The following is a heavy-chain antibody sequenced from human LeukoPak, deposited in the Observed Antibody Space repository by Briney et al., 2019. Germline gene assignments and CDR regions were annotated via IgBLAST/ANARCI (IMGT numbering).Heavy chain of an antibody. CDR2: IYSGGST. D-gene: IGHD3-10*01. Sequence: GGSLRLSCAASGSTVSSNYMSWVRQAPGKGLEWVSVIYSGGSTYYADSVKGRFTISRDNSKNTLYLQMNSLRAEDTAVYYCARLYGSGSYYKFPFLDYWGQGTLVTVSS. J-gene: IGHJ4*02. CDR1: GSTVSSNY. V-gene: IGHV3-53*01. CDR3: ARLYGSGSYYKFPFLDY.